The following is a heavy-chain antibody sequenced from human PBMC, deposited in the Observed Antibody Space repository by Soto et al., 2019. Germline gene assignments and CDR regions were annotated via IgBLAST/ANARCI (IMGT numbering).Heavy chain of an antibody. D-gene: IGHD4-17*01. V-gene: IGHV1-3*01. CDR1: GYTFTSYA. J-gene: IGHJ6*02. CDR3: ARWPNLYGDYVPYYYYGMDV. Sequence: ASVKVSCKASGYTFTSYAMHWVRQAPGQRLEWMGWINAGNGNTKYSQKFQGRVTITRDTSASTAYMELSSLRSEDTAVYYCARWPNLYGDYVPYYYYGMDVWGQGTTVTVSS. CDR2: INAGNGNT.